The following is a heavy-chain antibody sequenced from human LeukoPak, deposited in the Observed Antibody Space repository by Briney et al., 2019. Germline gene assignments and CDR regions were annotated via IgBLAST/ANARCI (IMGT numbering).Heavy chain of an antibody. V-gene: IGHV3-20*04. Sequence: GGSLRLSCAASGFTFDDYGMSWVRQAPGKGLEWVSGINWNGGSTGYADSVKGRFTISRDNSKNTLYLQMNSLRAEDTAVYYCIGGEAVAGTDYWGQGTLVTVSS. CDR2: INWNGGST. J-gene: IGHJ4*02. CDR3: IGGEAVAGTDY. D-gene: IGHD6-19*01. CDR1: GFTFDDYG.